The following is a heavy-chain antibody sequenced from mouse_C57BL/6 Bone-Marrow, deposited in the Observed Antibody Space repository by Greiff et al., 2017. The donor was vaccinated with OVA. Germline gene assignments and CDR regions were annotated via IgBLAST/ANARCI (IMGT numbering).Heavy chain of an antibody. J-gene: IGHJ1*03. CDR3: ARYPYYYGSSYWYFDV. D-gene: IGHD1-1*01. CDR1: GYAFTNYL. CDR2: INPGSGGT. V-gene: IGHV1-54*01. Sequence: QVQLKESGAELVRPGTSVKVSCKASGYAFTNYLIEWVKQRPGQGLEWIGVINPGSGGTNYNEKFKGKATLTADKSSSTAYMQLSSLTSEDSAVYFVARYPYYYGSSYWYFDVWGTGTTVTVSS.